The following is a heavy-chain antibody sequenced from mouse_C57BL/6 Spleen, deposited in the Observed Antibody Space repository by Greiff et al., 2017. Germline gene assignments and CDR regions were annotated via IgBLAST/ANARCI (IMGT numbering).Heavy chain of an antibody. J-gene: IGHJ2*01. V-gene: IGHV14-3*01. D-gene: IGHD3-2*02. CDR1: GFNIKNTY. CDR2: IDPANGNT. Sequence: EVQRVESVAELVRPGASVKLSCTASGFNIKNTYMHWVKQRPEQGLEWIGRIDPANGNTKYAPKFQGKATITGYTSSNTDSLRLRSLKSEDTAIYYCARSSSGPYFDYWGQGTTLTVSS. CDR3: ARSSSGPYFDY.